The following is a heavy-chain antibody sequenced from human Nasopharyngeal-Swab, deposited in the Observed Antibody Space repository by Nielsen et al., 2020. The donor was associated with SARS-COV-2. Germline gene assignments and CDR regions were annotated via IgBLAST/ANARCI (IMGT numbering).Heavy chain of an antibody. D-gene: IGHD3-10*01. V-gene: IGHV4-39*07. CDR2: IYYSGST. J-gene: IGHJ6*03. Sequence: RQAPGKGLEWIGSIYYSGSTYYNPSLKSRVTISVDTSKNQFSLKLSSVTAAGTAVYYCARERGRGGIWNYYYYYMDVWGKGTTVTVSS. CDR3: ARERGRGGIWNYYYYYMDV.